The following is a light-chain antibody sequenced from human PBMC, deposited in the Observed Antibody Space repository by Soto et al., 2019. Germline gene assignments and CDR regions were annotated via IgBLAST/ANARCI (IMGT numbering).Light chain of an antibody. CDR1: SSNIGQYY. Sequence: QSVLTQPPSVSATPGQKVTISCSGSSSNIGQYYVSWYQQLPGTAPNRLIYDHSKRPSGIPDRFSGSKSGTSATLGITGLQAGDDADYYFGTWYSILSAVIFGGGTKFTVL. CDR2: DHS. J-gene: IGLJ2*01. CDR3: GTWYSILSAVI. V-gene: IGLV1-51*01.